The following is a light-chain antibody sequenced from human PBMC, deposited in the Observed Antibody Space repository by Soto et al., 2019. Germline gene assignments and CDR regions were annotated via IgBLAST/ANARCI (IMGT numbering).Light chain of an antibody. Sequence: DIQTTQSPSTLSASVGDRVTITCRASQSISSWLAWYQQKPGKAPKLLIYDASTLEGGVPSRFSGSGSGTEFTLTISSLQPDDFAVYYCQQSYSSWLTFGGGTKVEI. CDR1: QSISSW. J-gene: IGKJ4*01. CDR3: QQSYSSWLT. V-gene: IGKV1-5*01. CDR2: DAS.